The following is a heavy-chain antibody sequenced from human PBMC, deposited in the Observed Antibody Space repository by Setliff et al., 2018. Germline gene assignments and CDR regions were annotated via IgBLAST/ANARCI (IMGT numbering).Heavy chain of an antibody. J-gene: IGHJ5*01. CDR2: IYTSGST. V-gene: IGHV4-4*07. Sequence: SETLSLTCTLSGGSISSYFWTWIRQPAGKGLEWIGRIYTSGSTNYNPSLKSRVTMSIDTSKNQFSLKLTSVTAADTAVYYCVRDLPELTGRSFDPWGQGTQVTVS. CDR3: VRDLPELTGRSFDP. CDR1: GGSISSYF.